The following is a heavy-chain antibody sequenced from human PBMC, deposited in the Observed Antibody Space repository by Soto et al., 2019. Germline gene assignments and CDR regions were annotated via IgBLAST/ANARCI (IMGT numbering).Heavy chain of an antibody. CDR3: ARSAARSRLIAAAGPSFDY. Sequence: VASVKVSCKASGYTFTGYYMHWVRQAPGQGLEWMGWINPNSGGTNYAQKFQGWVTISVDTSKNQFSLKLSSVTAADTAVYYCARSAARSRLIAAAGPSFDYWGQGTLVTVSS. J-gene: IGHJ4*02. D-gene: IGHD6-13*01. V-gene: IGHV1-2*04. CDR2: INPNSGGT. CDR1: GYTFTGYY.